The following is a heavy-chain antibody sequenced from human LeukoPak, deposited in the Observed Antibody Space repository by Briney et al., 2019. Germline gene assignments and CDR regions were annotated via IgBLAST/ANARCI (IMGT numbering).Heavy chain of an antibody. CDR3: GRGDKTFDP. CDR2: IKTNSGDT. V-gene: IGHV1-2*02. CDR1: GYTFTGYY. Sequence: ASVKVSCKASGYTFTGYYIQWVRQAPGQGLEWMGCIKTNSGDTNYAQKFQGSLTVTGDTSIKTPDMELSSLRSDDTAVYYCGRGDKTFDPWGQGTLVTVSS. J-gene: IGHJ5*02.